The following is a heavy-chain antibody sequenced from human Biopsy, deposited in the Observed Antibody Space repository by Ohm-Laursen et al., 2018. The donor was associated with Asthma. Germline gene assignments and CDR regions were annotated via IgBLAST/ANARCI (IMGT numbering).Heavy chain of an antibody. V-gene: IGHV1-69*13. CDR1: GGTFNTYV. J-gene: IGHJ4*02. CDR3: ARKAGFCIRRTCYSLDF. D-gene: IGHD2-15*01. Sequence: SVKVSCKSLGGTFNTYVIGWVRQAPGQGLEWMGGINSVFGTTTYPQKFQDRVTITADDSTSTVYMELSSLRSEDTAVYYCARKAGFCIRRTCYSLDFWGQGTLVTVSS. CDR2: INSVFGTT.